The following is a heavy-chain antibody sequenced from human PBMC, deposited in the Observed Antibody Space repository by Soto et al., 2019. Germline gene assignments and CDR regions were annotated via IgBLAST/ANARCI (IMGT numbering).Heavy chain of an antibody. CDR3: ARDRITIFGVVQGRDAFDI. CDR1: GGSISSYY. D-gene: IGHD3-3*01. V-gene: IGHV4-59*01. CDR2: IYYSGST. J-gene: IGHJ3*02. Sequence: SETLSLTCTVSGGSISSYYWSWIRQPPGKGLEWIGYIYYSGSTNYNPSLKSRVTISVDTSKNQFSLKLSSVTAADTAVYYCARDRITIFGVVQGRDAFDIWGQGTMGTASS.